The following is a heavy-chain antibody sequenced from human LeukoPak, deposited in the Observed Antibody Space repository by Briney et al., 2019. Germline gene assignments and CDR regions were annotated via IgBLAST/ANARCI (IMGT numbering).Heavy chain of an antibody. V-gene: IGHV4-39*07. D-gene: IGHD3-22*01. CDR2: IFYSGST. CDR3: ARTYRYYYDSRVR. J-gene: IGHJ4*02. Sequence: PSETLSLTCTVSGGSISTSNYYWGWIRQPPGKGLEWIGNIFYSGSTYYSPSLRSRVTISLDTSRNQFSLKLSSVTAADTAVYYCARTYRYYYDSRVRWGQGTLVTVSS. CDR1: GGSISTSNYY.